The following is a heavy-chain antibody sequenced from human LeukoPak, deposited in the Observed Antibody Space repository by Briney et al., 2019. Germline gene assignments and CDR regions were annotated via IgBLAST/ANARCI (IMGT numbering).Heavy chain of an antibody. CDR2: ITKKADGGTA. CDR3: AREKWDMVRGVIIRDYGMDV. V-gene: IGHV3-15*01. CDR1: GFTFSNAW. Sequence: PGGSLRLSCAASGFTFSNAWMTWVRQAPGKGLEWVGRITKKADGGTAVYAPPVNGRFTISRDDSKDMLYLQMNSLKAEDTAVYYCAREKWDMVRGVIIRDYGMDVWGQGTTVTVSS. J-gene: IGHJ6*02. D-gene: IGHD3-10*01.